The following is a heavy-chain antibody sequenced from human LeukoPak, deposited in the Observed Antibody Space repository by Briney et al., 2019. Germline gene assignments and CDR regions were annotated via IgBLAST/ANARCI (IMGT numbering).Heavy chain of an antibody. CDR1: GYTFTSYG. Sequence: ASVKVSCKASGYTFTSYGISWVRQASGQGLEWMGWISAYNGNTNYAQKLQGRVTMTTDTSTSTAYMELRSLRSDDTAVYYCARERHPYYYDSSGAFDIWGQGTMVTVSS. D-gene: IGHD3-22*01. CDR3: ARERHPYYYDSSGAFDI. J-gene: IGHJ3*02. V-gene: IGHV1-18*01. CDR2: ISAYNGNT.